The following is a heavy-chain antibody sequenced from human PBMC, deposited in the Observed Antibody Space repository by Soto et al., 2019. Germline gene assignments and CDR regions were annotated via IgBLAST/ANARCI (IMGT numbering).Heavy chain of an antibody. J-gene: IGHJ6*02. V-gene: IGHV1-69*01. CDR1: RVSFNNNG. D-gene: IGHD3-10*01. CDR3: ARVLYYGSGSYSPYGMDV. Sequence: QVQLVQSGAEVKKPGSSVKVSCKTSRVSFNNNGIGWVRQAPGHGLEWMGGVSPPFRTSNYARKFQGRISITGEASTGTVNMELSSLTSEDTAQYYCARVLYYGSGSYSPYGMDVWGQGTTVTVSS. CDR2: VSPPFRTS.